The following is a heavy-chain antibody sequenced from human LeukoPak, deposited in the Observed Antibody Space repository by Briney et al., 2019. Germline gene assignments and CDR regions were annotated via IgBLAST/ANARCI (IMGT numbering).Heavy chain of an antibody. CDR2: IRSKANSYAT. CDR1: GFTFSGSA. J-gene: IGHJ4*02. V-gene: IGHV3-73*01. CDR3: ARVVGSEGNWYVDY. Sequence: PGGSLRLSCAASGFTFSGSAMHWVRQASGKGLEWVGRIRSKANSYATAYAASVKGRFTISRDDSKNTAYLQMNSLKTEDTAVYYCARVVGSEGNWYVDYWGQGTLVTVSS. D-gene: IGHD1-1*01.